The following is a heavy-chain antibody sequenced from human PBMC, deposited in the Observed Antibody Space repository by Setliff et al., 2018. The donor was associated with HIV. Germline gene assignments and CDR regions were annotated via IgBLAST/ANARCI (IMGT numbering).Heavy chain of an antibody. V-gene: IGHV3-7*02. J-gene: IGHJ4*02. CDR2: IKQDGSEK. D-gene: IGHD5-18*01. CDR1: GFTFSSYW. CDR3: ASIELAAMVPVDY. Sequence: GGSLRLSCAASGFTFSSYWMSWVRQAPGKGLEWVANIKQDGSEKYYVDSVKGRFTISRDNAKNSLFLQMNSLRAEDTAVYYCASIELAAMVPVDYWGQGTLVTVSS.